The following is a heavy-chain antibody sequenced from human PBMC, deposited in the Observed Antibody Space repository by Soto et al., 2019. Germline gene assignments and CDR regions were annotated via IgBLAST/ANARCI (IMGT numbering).Heavy chain of an antibody. CDR2: NKRKTDGGTT. J-gene: IGHJ4*02. V-gene: IGHV3-15*07. CDR1: GFTLSYAW. CDR3: PTVLYDSCFSPDS. D-gene: IGHD3-22*01. Sequence: EVKLVESGGGLVKHGGSLRLSCAASGFTLSYAWMNWVRQAPGKELVWDGRNKRKTDGGTTDYAAPVKGRYTISRDDSKNTLYLQMNRLKSEITAVYYSPTVLYDSCFSPDSWGEGTLVTVSS.